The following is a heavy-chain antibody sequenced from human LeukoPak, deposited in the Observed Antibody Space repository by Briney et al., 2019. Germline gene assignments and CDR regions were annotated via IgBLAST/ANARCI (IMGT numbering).Heavy chain of an antibody. V-gene: IGHV1-18*01. CDR1: GYTFTSYG. D-gene: IGHD3-22*01. CDR3: ARDLITMIVVGDAFDI. J-gene: IGHJ3*02. CDR2: ISAYNGNT. Sequence: ASVKVSCKASGYTFTSYGISWVRQAPAKGLEWMGWISAYNGNTNYAQKLQRRVTMTTDTSTSTAYMELRSLRSDDTAVYYCARDLITMIVVGDAFDIWGQGTMVTVSS.